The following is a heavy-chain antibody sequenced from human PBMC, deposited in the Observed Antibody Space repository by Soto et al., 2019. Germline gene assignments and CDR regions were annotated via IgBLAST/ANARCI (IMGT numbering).Heavy chain of an antibody. CDR1: GYSFTSYW. Sequence: PGESLKISCKGSGYSFTSYWIGWVRQMPGKGLEWMGIIYPGDSDTRYSPSFQGQVTISADKSISTAYLQWSSLKASDTAMYYCARYGGYDFAIGLDTDYWGQGTLVTVSS. CDR2: IYPGDSDT. J-gene: IGHJ4*02. V-gene: IGHV5-51*01. CDR3: ARYGGYDFAIGLDTDY. D-gene: IGHD5-12*01.